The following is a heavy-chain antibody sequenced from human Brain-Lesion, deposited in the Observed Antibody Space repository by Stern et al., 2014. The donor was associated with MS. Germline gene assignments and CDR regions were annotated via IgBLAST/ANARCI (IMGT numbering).Heavy chain of an antibody. Sequence: VQLVDSGAEVKKPGASVKVSCKTSGYIFTGYYIHWVRQAPGQGLEWMAWINPNTGATKYAQKFQGRVTMSRDTSISTAYVELSSLTSDDTAVYYCARDQRGITIFGVVTDYYYLGMDVWGQGTTVTVSS. CDR1: GYIFTGYY. CDR2: INPNTGAT. D-gene: IGHD3-3*01. J-gene: IGHJ6*02. V-gene: IGHV1-2*02. CDR3: ARDQRGITIFGVVTDYYYLGMDV.